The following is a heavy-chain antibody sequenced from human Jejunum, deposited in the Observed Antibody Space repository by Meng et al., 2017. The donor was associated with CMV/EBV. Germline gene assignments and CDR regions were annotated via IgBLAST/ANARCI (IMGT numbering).Heavy chain of an antibody. D-gene: IGHD3-22*01. CDR1: GYTFTGYY. J-gene: IGHJ4*02. CDR3: ARDWETYGSGGYYYDY. CDR2: INPSGGRA. Sequence: GYTFTGYYIHWVRQAPGQGLEWMGIINPSGGRAHYAQRFQGRDTMTRDTSTTTVYMELSSLRSADTAVYYCARDWETYGSGGYYYDYWGQGTLVTVSS. V-gene: IGHV1-46*01.